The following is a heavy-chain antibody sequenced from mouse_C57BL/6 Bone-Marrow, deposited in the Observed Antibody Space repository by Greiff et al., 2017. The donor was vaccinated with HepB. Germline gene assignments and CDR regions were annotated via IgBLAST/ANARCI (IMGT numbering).Heavy chain of an antibody. CDR2: ISDGGSYT. V-gene: IGHV5-4*01. CDR1: GFTFSSYA. Sequence: DVQLVESGGGLVKPGGSLKLSCAASGFTFSSYAMSWVRQTPGKRLEWVATISDGGSYTYYPDNVKGRFIISRDNAKNNLYLQMSHLKSEDKAMYYCATGTLRIYYAMDYWGQGTSVTVSS. CDR3: ATGTLRIYYAMDY. J-gene: IGHJ4*01. D-gene: IGHD4-1*01.